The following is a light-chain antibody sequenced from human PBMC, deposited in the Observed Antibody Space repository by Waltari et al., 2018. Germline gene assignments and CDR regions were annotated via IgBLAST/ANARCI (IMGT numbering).Light chain of an antibody. CDR1: QSVSSSY. CDR3: QQYGSSPWT. CDR2: GAS. V-gene: IGKV3-20*01. Sequence: EIVLTQSPGTLSLSPGERATLSCRASQSVSSSYLARYRQKPGQAPRVLIHGASNRATGIPDRFSGSGSGTDFTLTISRLEPEDFAVYYCQQYGSSPWTFGQGTKVEIK. J-gene: IGKJ1*01.